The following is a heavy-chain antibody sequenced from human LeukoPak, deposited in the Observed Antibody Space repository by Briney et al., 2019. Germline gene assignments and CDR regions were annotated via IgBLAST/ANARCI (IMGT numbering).Heavy chain of an antibody. Sequence: ASVKVSYKASGYTFTIYDINWVRQATRQGLEWMGWMNPNSGNTGYAQKFQGRVTMTRNTSISTAYMELSSLRSEDTAVYYCARVHQGYSYGHHYYYYGMDVWGQGTTVTVSS. CDR2: MNPNSGNT. CDR3: ARVHQGYSYGHHYYYYGMDV. CDR1: GYTFTIYD. D-gene: IGHD5-18*01. V-gene: IGHV1-8*01. J-gene: IGHJ6*02.